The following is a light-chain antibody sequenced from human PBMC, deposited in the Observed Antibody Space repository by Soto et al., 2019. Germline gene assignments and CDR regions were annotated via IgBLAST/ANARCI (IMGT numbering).Light chain of an antibody. J-gene: IGLJ2*01. CDR3: SSYAGSNNFVV. CDR1: SSDVGAYNY. Sequence: QSVLTQPASASGSPGQSVTISCTGTSSDVGAYNYVSWYQQYPGKAPKLMIYEVSKRPSGVPDRFSGSKSGNTASLTVSGLHADDEADYYCSSYAGSNNFVVFGGGTKLTVL. CDR2: EVS. V-gene: IGLV2-8*01.